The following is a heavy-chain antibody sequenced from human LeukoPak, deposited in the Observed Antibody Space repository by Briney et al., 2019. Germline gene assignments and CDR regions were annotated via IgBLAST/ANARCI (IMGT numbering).Heavy chain of an antibody. CDR2: ISSSGSTI. Sequence: GGSLRLSCAASGLTFSSYEMNWVRQAPGKGLEWVSYISSSGSTIYYADSVKGRFTISRDNAKNSLYLQMNSLRAEDTAVYYCARGAVAGRIGYFRHWGQGTLVTVSS. J-gene: IGHJ1*01. D-gene: IGHD6-19*01. V-gene: IGHV3-48*03. CDR1: GLTFSSYE. CDR3: ARGAVAGRIGYFRH.